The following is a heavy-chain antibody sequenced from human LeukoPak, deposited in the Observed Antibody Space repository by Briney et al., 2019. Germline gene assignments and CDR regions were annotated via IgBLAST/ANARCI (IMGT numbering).Heavy chain of an antibody. CDR3: ARDRNPFVVVPAAIAFDY. Sequence: PGGSLRLSCAASGFTFDDYGMSWVHQAPGKGLEWVSGINWNGGSTGYADSVKGRFTISRDNAKNSLYLQMNSPRAEDTALYYCARDRNPFVVVPAAIAFDYWGQGTLVTVSS. CDR1: GFTFDDYG. D-gene: IGHD2-2*01. J-gene: IGHJ4*02. V-gene: IGHV3-20*04. CDR2: INWNGGST.